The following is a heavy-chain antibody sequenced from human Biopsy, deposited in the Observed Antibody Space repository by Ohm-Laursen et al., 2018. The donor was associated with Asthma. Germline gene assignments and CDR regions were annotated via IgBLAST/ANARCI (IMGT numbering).Heavy chain of an antibody. CDR1: GFTFSRYD. V-gene: IGHV3-23*01. J-gene: IGHJ4*02. D-gene: IGHD3-22*01. CDR3: ARGDSSNWSHYYFDY. Sequence: SLRLSCAASGFTFSRYDMSWVRQAPGKGLEWVSAISGSGDSTYYADSVKGRFTISRDNSKNTLYLQMNSLRAEDTAVYYCARGDSSNWSHYYFDYWGQGTLVTVSS. CDR2: ISGSGDST.